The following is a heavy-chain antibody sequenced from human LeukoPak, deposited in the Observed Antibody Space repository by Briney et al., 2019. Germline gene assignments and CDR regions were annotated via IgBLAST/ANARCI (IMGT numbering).Heavy chain of an antibody. CDR1: GGTFSSYA. CDR3: ARGGCSSTSCYVYNWFDP. Sequence: SVKVSCKASGGTFSSYAISWVRQAPGQGLDWMGGIIPIFGTANYAQKFQGRVTITTDESTSTAYMELSSLRSEDTAMYYCARGGCSSTSCYVYNWFDPWGQGTLVTVSS. V-gene: IGHV1-69*05. J-gene: IGHJ5*02. CDR2: IIPIFGTA. D-gene: IGHD2-2*01.